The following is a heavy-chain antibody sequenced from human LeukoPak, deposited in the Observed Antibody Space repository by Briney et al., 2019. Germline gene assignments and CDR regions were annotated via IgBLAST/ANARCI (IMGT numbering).Heavy chain of an antibody. CDR1: GASFSRYY. D-gene: IGHD2-8*01. J-gene: IGHJ4*02. CDR2: VYYTGIT. Sequence: SETLSLTCTVSGASFSRYYWSWIRQPPGKGLEWIGFVYYTGITNYNPSLKSRVAISVGTSQNQFSLKLNSVTAADTAVYYCARDPGNASFDYWGQGTLVTVSS. V-gene: IGHV4-59*01. CDR3: ARDPGNASFDY.